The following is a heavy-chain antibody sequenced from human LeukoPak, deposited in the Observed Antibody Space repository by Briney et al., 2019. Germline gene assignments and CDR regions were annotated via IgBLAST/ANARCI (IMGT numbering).Heavy chain of an antibody. CDR2: IIPIFGIA. CDR1: GGTSSSYA. CDR3: ARSDIVLMVYAIAPFDY. V-gene: IGHV1-69*04. J-gene: IGHJ4*02. D-gene: IGHD2-8*01. Sequence: GASVKVSCKASGGTSSSYAISWVRQAPGQGLEWMGRIIPIFGIANYAQKFQGRVTITADKSTSTAYMELSSLRSEDTAVYYCARSDIVLMVYAIAPFDYWGQGTLVTVSS.